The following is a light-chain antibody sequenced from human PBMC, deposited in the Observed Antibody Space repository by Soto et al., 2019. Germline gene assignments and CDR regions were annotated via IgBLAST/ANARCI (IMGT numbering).Light chain of an antibody. CDR3: QKSYSTPIT. CDR1: QSISSY. CDR2: AAS. V-gene: IGKV1-39*01. J-gene: IGKJ5*01. Sequence: DIQMTQSPSSLSASVGDRVTITCRASQSISSYLNWYQQKPGKAPKLLIYAASSLQSGVPSRFSGSGAGTDFTHTISSLQPEYFATYYFQKSYSTPITFGQATRLEIK.